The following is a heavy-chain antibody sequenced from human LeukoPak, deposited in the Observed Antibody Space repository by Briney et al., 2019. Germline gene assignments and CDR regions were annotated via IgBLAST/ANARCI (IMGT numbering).Heavy chain of an antibody. Sequence: SETLSLTCSVSGGSISSGAYYWSWIRQHPGKGLEWIGYTYYSGSTYYNPSLKSRIDISVDTSKDQFSLKLSSVTAADTAVYYCASRGTMIVVDAWLFDYWGQGTLVTVSS. V-gene: IGHV4-31*03. J-gene: IGHJ4*02. CDR2: TYYSGST. CDR1: GGSISSGAYY. CDR3: ASRGTMIVVDAWLFDY. D-gene: IGHD3-22*01.